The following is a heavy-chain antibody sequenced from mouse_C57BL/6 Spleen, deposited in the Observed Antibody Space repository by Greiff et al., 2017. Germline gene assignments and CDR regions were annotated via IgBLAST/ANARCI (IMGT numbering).Heavy chain of an antibody. CDR3: TRIVTPYYAMDY. Sequence: DVMLVESGGGLVQPGGSMKLSCAASGFTFSDAWMDWVRQSPKKGLEWVAEIRNKANNHATYYAESVKGRFTISRDDSKSSVYLQMNSLRAEDTGIYYCTRIVTPYYAMDYWGQGTSVTVSS. CDR1: GFTFSDAW. CDR2: IRNKANNHAT. J-gene: IGHJ4*01. D-gene: IGHD2-5*01. V-gene: IGHV6-6*01.